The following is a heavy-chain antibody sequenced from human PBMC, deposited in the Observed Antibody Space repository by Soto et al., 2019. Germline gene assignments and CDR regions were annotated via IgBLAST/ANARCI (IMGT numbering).Heavy chain of an antibody. V-gene: IGHV3-23*01. CDR3: AKDIVVVPAGGDAFEI. D-gene: IGHD2-2*01. J-gene: IGHJ3*02. CDR1: GFTFSSYA. CDR2: ISGRGGST. Sequence: GGSLRLSCAASGFTFSSYAMSWVRQAPGKGLEWVSGISGRGGSTYYADSVKGRFTISRDNSKNMLYLQMNSLRVEDTAAYYCAKDIVVVPAGGDAFEIWGQGTMVTVSS.